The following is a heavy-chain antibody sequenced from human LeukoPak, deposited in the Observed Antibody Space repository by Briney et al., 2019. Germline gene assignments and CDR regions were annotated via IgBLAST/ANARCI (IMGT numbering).Heavy chain of an antibody. D-gene: IGHD6-19*01. V-gene: IGHV1-2*02. CDR1: GYTFTSYH. Sequence: ASVKVSCKASGYTFTSYHITWVRQAPGQGLEWMGWINPNSGGTNYAQKFQGRVTMTRDTSISTAYMELSRLRSDDTAVYYCARDLVYSSGWPGDYWGQGTLVTVSS. J-gene: IGHJ4*02. CDR3: ARDLVYSSGWPGDY. CDR2: INPNSGGT.